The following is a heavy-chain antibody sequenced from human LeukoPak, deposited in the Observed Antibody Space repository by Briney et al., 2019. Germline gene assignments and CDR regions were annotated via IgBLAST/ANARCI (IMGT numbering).Heavy chain of an antibody. J-gene: IGHJ6*02. V-gene: IGHV1-18*01. Sequence: ASVKVSCKASGYTFTSYGVSWVRQAPGQGLEWMGWISAYYGNTNYAQKLQGRVTMTTDTSTSTAYMELRSLRSDDTAVYYCAREGKYYDILTGYYSPAGMDVWGQGTTVTVSS. CDR3: AREGKYYDILTGYYSPAGMDV. D-gene: IGHD3-9*01. CDR1: GYTFTSYG. CDR2: ISAYYGNT.